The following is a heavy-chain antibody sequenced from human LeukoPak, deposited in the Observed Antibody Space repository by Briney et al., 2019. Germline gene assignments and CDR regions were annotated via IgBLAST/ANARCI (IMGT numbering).Heavy chain of an antibody. Sequence: GGSLRLSCAASGFIFSSYGMSWVRQAPGKGLEWVSAISGSGGSTYYADSVRGRFTISRDNSKNTLYLQMNSLRAEDTAVYYCAKDHRVVAYYGILTGYSPNVPFDYWGQGTLVTVSS. J-gene: IGHJ4*02. D-gene: IGHD3-9*01. CDR1: GFIFSSYG. V-gene: IGHV3-23*01. CDR3: AKDHRVVAYYGILTGYSPNVPFDY. CDR2: ISGSGGST.